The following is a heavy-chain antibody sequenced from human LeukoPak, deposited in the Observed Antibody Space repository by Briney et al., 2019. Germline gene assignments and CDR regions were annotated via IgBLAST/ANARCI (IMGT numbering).Heavy chain of an antibody. J-gene: IGHJ4*02. CDR3: AKDLSAGYSGSYSFDY. D-gene: IGHD1-26*01. Sequence: GGSLRLSCAASGFTFSSYAMSWVRPAPGKGLEWVSAISGSGGSTYYADSVKGRFTISRDNSKNTLYLQMNSLRAEDTAVYYCAKDLSAGYSGSYSFDYWGQGTLVTVSS. V-gene: IGHV3-23*01. CDR1: GFTFSSYA. CDR2: ISGSGGST.